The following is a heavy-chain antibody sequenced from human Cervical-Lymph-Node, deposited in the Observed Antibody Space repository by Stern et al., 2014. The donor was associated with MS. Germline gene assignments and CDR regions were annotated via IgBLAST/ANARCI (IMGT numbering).Heavy chain of an antibody. CDR1: GFTFSSYA. D-gene: IGHD2-15*01. J-gene: IGHJ4*02. CDR2: ISGSGGIT. Sequence: EVQLVESGGGLVQPGGSLRLSCAASGFTFSSYAMSWVRQAPGKGLEWGSAISGSGGITYYADSVKGRFTISRDNSKNTLYLQMNSLRAEDTAVYYCAKRPGAATMGIYYFDYWGQGTLVTVSS. CDR3: AKRPGAATMGIYYFDY. V-gene: IGHV3-23*04.